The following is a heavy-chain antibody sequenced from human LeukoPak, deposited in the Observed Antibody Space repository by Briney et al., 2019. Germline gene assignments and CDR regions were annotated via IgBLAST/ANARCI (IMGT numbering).Heavy chain of an antibody. CDR2: IYSGDIT. D-gene: IGHD2-21*01. CDR3: RGDSSY. V-gene: IGHV3-53*01. J-gene: IGHJ4*02. Sequence: GGSLRLSCAASGFTVSSNYMNWVRQAPGKGPEWVSLIYSGDITYYADSVKGRFTISRDNSKNTLYLQMHSLRAEDTAVYYCRGDSSYWGQGTLVTVSP. CDR1: GFTVSSNY.